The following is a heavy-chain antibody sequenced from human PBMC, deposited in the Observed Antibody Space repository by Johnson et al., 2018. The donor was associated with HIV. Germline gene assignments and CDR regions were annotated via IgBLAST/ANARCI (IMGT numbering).Heavy chain of an antibody. Sequence: MLLVESGGGLVQPGGSLRLSCAASGFTFSSYWMSWVRQAPGKGLEWVALISYDGSNEYYVDSVKGRFTISRDNAKNSLYLQMNSLRGEDTALYYCASDRARYYDSHDAFDIWGQGTKVPVSS. CDR3: ASDRARYYDSHDAFDI. V-gene: IGHV3-7*03. J-gene: IGHJ3*02. D-gene: IGHD3-22*01. CDR2: ISYDGSNE. CDR1: GFTFSSYW.